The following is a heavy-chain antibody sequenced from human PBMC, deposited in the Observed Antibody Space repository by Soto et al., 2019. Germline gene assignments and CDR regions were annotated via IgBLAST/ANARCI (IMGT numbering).Heavy chain of an antibody. CDR2: INAGNGNT. J-gene: IGHJ4*02. CDR3: ARAWVVVTAPDY. CDR1: GYTFTSYA. Sequence: QVQLVQSGAEEKKPGASVKDSCKASGYTFTSYAMHWVRQAPGQRLEWMGWINAGNGNTKYSQKFQGRVTITRDTPASTSHMALSSLRTEDTAVYYCARAWVVVTAPDYWGQGTLVTVSS. D-gene: IGHD2-21*02. V-gene: IGHV1-3*05.